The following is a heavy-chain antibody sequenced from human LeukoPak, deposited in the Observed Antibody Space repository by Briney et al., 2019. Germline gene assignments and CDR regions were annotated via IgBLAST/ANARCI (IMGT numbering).Heavy chain of an antibody. Sequence: TGGSLRLSCAASGFTFSAYSMNWIRQAPGKGLEWISYISGSGRSIFSADSVWGRFTISRDNANNSLFLQMNSLRAEDTAVYYCARGRYYDTSAYNYFDPWGQGTLVTVSS. D-gene: IGHD3-22*01. CDR3: ARGRYYDTSAYNYFDP. CDR1: GFTFSAYS. V-gene: IGHV3-48*01. J-gene: IGHJ5*02. CDR2: ISGSGRSI.